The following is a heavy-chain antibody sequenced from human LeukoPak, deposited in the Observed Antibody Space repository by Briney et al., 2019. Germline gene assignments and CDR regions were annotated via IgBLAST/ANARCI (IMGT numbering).Heavy chain of an antibody. D-gene: IGHD2-2*01. Sequence: VASVKVSCKASGYTFTSYGISWVRQAPGQGLEWMGLINPSAGGTSYAQKFQDRVTMTRDMSTTTVYLGLNSLRSEDTAVYYCARGGCSTTSCYHFDSWGQRTLVTVSS. CDR1: GYTFTSYG. CDR2: INPSAGGT. V-gene: IGHV1-46*01. J-gene: IGHJ4*02. CDR3: ARGGCSTTSCYHFDS.